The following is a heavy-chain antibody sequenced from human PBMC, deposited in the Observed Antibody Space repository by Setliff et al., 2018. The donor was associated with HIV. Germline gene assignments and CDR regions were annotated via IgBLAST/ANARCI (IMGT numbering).Heavy chain of an antibody. CDR1: GGSISSYY. V-gene: IGHV4-59*12. J-gene: IGHJ6*03. D-gene: IGHD2-2*01. Sequence: PSETLSLTCTVSGGSISSYYWSWIRQPPGKGLEWIGYIYYSGSTYYYPSLKSRVTISVDTSKNQFSLKLSSVTAADTAVYYCARARGGCGSTSCPEAYYYYYMDVWGKGTSVTVS. CDR3: ARARGGCGSTSCPEAYYYYYMDV. CDR2: IYYSGST.